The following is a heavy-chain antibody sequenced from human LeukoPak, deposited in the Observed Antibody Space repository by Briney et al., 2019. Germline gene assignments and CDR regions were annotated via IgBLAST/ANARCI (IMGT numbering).Heavy chain of an antibody. Sequence: GGSLRLSCAASGFTFSSYSMNWVRQAPGKGLEWVSSISSSSYIYYADPVKGRFTISRDNAKNSLYLQMNSLRAEDTAVYYCARRPYGDYGGYFDYWGQGALVTVSS. J-gene: IGHJ4*02. V-gene: IGHV3-21*03. CDR2: ISSSSYI. D-gene: IGHD4-17*01. CDR1: GFTFSSYS. CDR3: ARRPYGDYGGYFDY.